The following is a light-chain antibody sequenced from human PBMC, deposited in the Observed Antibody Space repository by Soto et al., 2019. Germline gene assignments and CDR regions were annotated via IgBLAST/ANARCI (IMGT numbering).Light chain of an antibody. J-gene: IGKJ4*01. CDR1: QGIGSY. V-gene: IGKV1-9*01. CDR3: QQLNAYLALT. CDR2: AAF. Sequence: DIQLTQSPSFLSASVGDRVTITCRASQGIGSYLAWYQQKPGKAPKLLIYAAFILQSGVPSRFSGSGSGTEFTLTISSLQPEDFATYYCQQLNAYLALTFGGGTKVEIK.